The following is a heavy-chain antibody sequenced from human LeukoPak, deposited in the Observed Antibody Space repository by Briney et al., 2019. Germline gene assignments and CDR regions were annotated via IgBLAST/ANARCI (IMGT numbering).Heavy chain of an antibody. V-gene: IGHV3-23*01. CDR3: ARDNPPDY. CDR2: ISTSGGTT. J-gene: IGHJ4*02. CDR1: GFTFANYA. Sequence: GGSLRLSCAASGFTFANYAINWVRQAPGKGLEWVSGISTSGGTTYYADSVKGRFTISRDNSKNTLYLQMNSLRAEDTAVYYCARDNPPDYWGQGTLVTVSS.